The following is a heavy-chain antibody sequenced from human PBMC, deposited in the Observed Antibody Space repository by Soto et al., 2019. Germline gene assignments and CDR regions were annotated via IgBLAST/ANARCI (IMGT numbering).Heavy chain of an antibody. J-gene: IGHJ5*02. Sequence: QVQLQESGPGLVKPSQTLSLTCTVSGGSISSGGYYWSWIRQHPGKGLEWIGYIYYSGSTYCNPSLKSRITTSGDTSKNQSSLTLSSVTAADTAMYYSARTPDPWGQGTLVTVSS. CDR2: IYYSGST. CDR1: GGSISSGGYY. V-gene: IGHV4-31*03. D-gene: IGHD2-15*01. CDR3: ARTPDP.